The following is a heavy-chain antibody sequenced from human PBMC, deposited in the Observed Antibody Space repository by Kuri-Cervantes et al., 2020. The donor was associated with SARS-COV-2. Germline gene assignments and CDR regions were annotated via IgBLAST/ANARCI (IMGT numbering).Heavy chain of an antibody. CDR1: GYPFIDLS. Sequence: ASVKVSCKVSGYPFIDLSIHWVRQAPGKGSEWMGSFHPGDGEALYAQGLEGRVTMTGDTSRDTAYMEVRGLRSIDTAVYYCVTRRNWNGYSYFDYWGQGALVTVSS. D-gene: IGHD5-24*01. V-gene: IGHV1-24*01. CDR3: VTRRNWNGYSYFDY. CDR2: FHPGDGEA. J-gene: IGHJ4*02.